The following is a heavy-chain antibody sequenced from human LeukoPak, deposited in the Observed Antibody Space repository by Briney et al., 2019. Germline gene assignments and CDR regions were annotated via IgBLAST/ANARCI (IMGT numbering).Heavy chain of an antibody. CDR1: GFTFSSYE. J-gene: IGHJ4*02. D-gene: IGHD3-16*01. Sequence: HPGGSLRLSCAASGFTFSSYEMNWVRQAPGKGLEWVSYISSSGIIIYYADSVKGRFTISRDNAKNSLYLQMNSLRAEDTAVYYCARGGSYLHYWGQGTLVTVSS. V-gene: IGHV3-48*03. CDR2: ISSSGIII. CDR3: ARGGSYLHY.